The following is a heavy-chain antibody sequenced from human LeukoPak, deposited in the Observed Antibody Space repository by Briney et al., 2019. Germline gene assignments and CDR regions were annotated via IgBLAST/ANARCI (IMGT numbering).Heavy chain of an antibody. CDR3: WHYYDSSGSPVNYFDY. CDR2: IIPIFGTA. V-gene: IGHV1-69*05. Sequence: SVKVSCKASGGTFSSYAISWVQQAPGQGLEWMGGIIPIFGTANYAQKFQGRVTITTDESTSTAYMELSSLRSEDTAVYYCWHYYDSSGSPVNYFDYWGQGTLVTVSS. J-gene: IGHJ4*02. CDR1: GGTFSSYA. D-gene: IGHD3-22*01.